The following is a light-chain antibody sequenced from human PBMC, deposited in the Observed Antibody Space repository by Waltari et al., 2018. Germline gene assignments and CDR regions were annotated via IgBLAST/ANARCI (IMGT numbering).Light chain of an antibody. Sequence: DIQMNQSPSTLSASVGDRVTSTCRASQSISSWLAWYQQKPGKAPKLLIYKASSLESGVPSRFSGSGSGTEFTLTISSLQPDDFATYYCQQYNSYWTWTFGQGTKVEIK. CDR1: QSISSW. V-gene: IGKV1-5*03. J-gene: IGKJ1*01. CDR2: KAS. CDR3: QQYNSYWTWT.